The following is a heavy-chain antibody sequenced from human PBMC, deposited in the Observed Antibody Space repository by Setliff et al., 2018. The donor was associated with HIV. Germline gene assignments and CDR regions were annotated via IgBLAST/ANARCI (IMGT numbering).Heavy chain of an antibody. D-gene: IGHD3-3*01. CDR2: IYFTGST. V-gene: IGHV4-59*11. J-gene: IGHJ6*02. CDR1: GVSITGHY. Sequence: LSLTCTVSGVSITGHYWGWIRQPPGKGLEWLGTIYFTGSTNYNPSLKSRVTISVDTSKNQFSLKLRSVIAADTAVYYCARIFGDQGYYYGMDVWGQGTTVTVSS. CDR3: ARIFGDQGYYYGMDV.